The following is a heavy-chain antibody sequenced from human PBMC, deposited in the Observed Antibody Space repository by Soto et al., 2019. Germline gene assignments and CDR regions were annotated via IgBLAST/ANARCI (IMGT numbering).Heavy chain of an antibody. Sequence: PGGSLRLSCAASGFTFSSYAMHWVRQAPGKGLEWVAVISYDGSNKYYADSVKGRFTISRDNSKNTLYLQMNSLRAEDTAVYYCARDPITAARLGDLSLSGIFDYWGQGTLVTVSS. CDR1: GFTFSSYA. CDR3: ARDPITAARLGDLSLSGIFDY. D-gene: IGHD3-16*02. CDR2: ISYDGSNK. J-gene: IGHJ4*02. V-gene: IGHV3-30-3*01.